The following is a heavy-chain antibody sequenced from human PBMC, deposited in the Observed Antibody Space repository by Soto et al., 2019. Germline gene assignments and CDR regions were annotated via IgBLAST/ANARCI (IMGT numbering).Heavy chain of an antibody. D-gene: IGHD3-3*01. CDR2: IKSKTDGGTT. CDR3: TTEAEYYDFWSGYVARPNYYYMDV. V-gene: IGHV3-15*01. Sequence: GGSLRLSCAASGFTFSNAWMSWVRQAPGKGLEWVGRIKSKTDGGTTDYAAPVKGRFTISRDDSKNTLYLQMNSLKTEDTAVYYCTTEAEYYDFWSGYVARPNYYYMDVWGKGTTVTVSS. J-gene: IGHJ6*03. CDR1: GFTFSNAW.